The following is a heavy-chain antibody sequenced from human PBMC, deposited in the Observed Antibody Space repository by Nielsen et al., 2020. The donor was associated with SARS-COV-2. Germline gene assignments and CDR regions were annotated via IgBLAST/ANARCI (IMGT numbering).Heavy chain of an antibody. J-gene: IGHJ5*02. CDR3: ARRIGGWFDP. CDR1: GGSISSSNW. Sequence: SETLSLTCAVSGGSISSSNWWSWVRQPPGKGLEWIGEIYHSGSTNYNPSLKSRVTISVHTSKNQFSLKLSSVTAADTAVYYCARRIGGWFDPWGQGTLVTVSS. D-gene: IGHD1-26*01. CDR2: IYHSGST. V-gene: IGHV4-4*02.